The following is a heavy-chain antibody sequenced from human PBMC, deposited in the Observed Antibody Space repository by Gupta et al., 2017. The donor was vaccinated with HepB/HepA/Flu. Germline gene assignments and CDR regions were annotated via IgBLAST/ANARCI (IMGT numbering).Heavy chain of an antibody. CDR3: ARSVVGRSTSDWLDP. CDR2: IYSDGTT. D-gene: IGHD1-26*01. Sequence: EVQLVESGGGLIQPGGSLRLSCAASGFTVSNNYMSWVRQTPGKGLEWVSIIYSDGTTYYADSMKGRCTISRDNSKNTLYLQMNNLRAEDTAVYYCARSVVGRSTSDWLDPWGQGTLVTVSS. CDR1: GFTVSNNY. J-gene: IGHJ5*02. V-gene: IGHV3-53*01.